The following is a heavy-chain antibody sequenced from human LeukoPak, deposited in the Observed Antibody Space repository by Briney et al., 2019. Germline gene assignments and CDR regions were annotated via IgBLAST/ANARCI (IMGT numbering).Heavy chain of an antibody. D-gene: IGHD3-10*01. V-gene: IGHV1-18*04. CDR2: ISAYNGNT. J-gene: IGHJ5*02. Sequence: GASVKVSCKASGYTFTSYGISWVRQAPGQGLEWMGWISAYNGNTNYAQKLQGRVTMTTDTSTSTAYMELRSLRSDDTAVYYCARHRNMVRGVNNWFDPWGQGTLVIVSS. CDR3: ARHRNMVRGVNNWFDP. CDR1: GYTFTSYG.